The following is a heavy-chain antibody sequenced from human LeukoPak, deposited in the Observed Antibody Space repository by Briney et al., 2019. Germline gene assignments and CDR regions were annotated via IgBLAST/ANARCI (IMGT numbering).Heavy chain of an antibody. Sequence: SETLSLTCTVSGYSISSGFYWGWIRQPPGKGLEWIGEINHSGSTNYNPSLKSRVTISVDTSKNQFSLKLSSVTAADTAVYYWGRGGSYYRWFDPWGQGTLVTVSS. V-gene: IGHV4-38-2*02. J-gene: IGHJ5*02. CDR2: INHSGST. CDR3: GRGGSYYRWFDP. D-gene: IGHD1-26*01. CDR1: GYSISSGFY.